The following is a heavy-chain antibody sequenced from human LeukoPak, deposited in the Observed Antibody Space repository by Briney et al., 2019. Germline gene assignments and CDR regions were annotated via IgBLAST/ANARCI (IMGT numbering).Heavy chain of an antibody. CDR2: IHRSGSP. J-gene: IGHJ4*02. Sequence: SETLSLTCTVSLDSTTSNFWSWVRQPPGKGLEWIGEIHRSGSPNYNPSLQSRVTISIDRSRNQIVLELSSVTAADTAVYYCVREILGGFNPGAYWGQGTLVTVSS. CDR1: LDSTTSNF. V-gene: IGHV4-4*02. D-gene: IGHD1-14*01. CDR3: VREILGGFNPGAY.